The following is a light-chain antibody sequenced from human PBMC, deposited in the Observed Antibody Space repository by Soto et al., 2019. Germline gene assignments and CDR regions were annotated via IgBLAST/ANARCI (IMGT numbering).Light chain of an antibody. CDR1: QSISSW. CDR3: QQYNSYQT. V-gene: IGKV1-5*01. CDR2: DAS. Sequence: EIQMTQSPSTLSASVGDRVTITCRASQSISSWLAWYQQKPGKAPKLLIYDASSLESGVPSRFSGSGSGTEFTLTISSLQPDDFATYYCQQYNSYQTFGQGTKV. J-gene: IGKJ1*01.